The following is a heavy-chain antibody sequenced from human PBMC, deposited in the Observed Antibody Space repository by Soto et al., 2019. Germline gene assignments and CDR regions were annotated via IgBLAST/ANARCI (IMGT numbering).Heavy chain of an antibody. V-gene: IGHV3-11*01. Sequence: QVQLVESGGGLVKPGGSLRLSCAASGFTFSDYYMSWIRQAPGKGLEWVSYITSSGSTRYYADSVKGRFTISRDNAKNSRYLQRNSLRAEDSAVDYCAREVDDYNGHYYMDVWGKGTTVTVSS. CDR2: ITSSGSTR. CDR3: AREVDDYNGHYYMDV. J-gene: IGHJ6*03. D-gene: IGHD4-4*01. CDR1: GFTFSDYY.